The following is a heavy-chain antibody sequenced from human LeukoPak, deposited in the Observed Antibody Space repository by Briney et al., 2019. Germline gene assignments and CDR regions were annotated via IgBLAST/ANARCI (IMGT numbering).Heavy chain of an antibody. Sequence: GGSLRLSCAAAGFTFSSNWISWVRQAPGKGLQWVANIKQDGSGKYYVDSVKGRFTISRDNAKKSLYLQMNSLRGEDTAVYYCARGLGINGLALDMWGQGTMVTVSS. V-gene: IGHV3-7*05. D-gene: IGHD3-10*01. CDR1: GFTFSSNW. CDR3: ARGLGINGLALDM. J-gene: IGHJ3*02. CDR2: IKQDGSGK.